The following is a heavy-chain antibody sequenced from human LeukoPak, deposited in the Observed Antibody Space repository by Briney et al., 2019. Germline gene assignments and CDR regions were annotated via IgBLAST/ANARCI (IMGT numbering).Heavy chain of an antibody. CDR2: ISSSSSYI. V-gene: IGHV3-21*01. Sequence: KTGGSLRLSCAASGFTFSSYSMNWVRQAPGKWLEWVSSISSSSSYIYYADSVKGRFIISRDNAKNSLYLQMNSLRAEDTAVYYCARDRYYDFWSGSPFDYWGQGTLVTVSS. D-gene: IGHD3-3*01. CDR3: ARDRYYDFWSGSPFDY. CDR1: GFTFSSYS. J-gene: IGHJ4*02.